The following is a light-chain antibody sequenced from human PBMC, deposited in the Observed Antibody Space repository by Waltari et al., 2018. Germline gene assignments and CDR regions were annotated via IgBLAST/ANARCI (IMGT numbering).Light chain of an antibody. CDR3: QQYNQWPPLT. Sequence: EIVMTQSPATLSVSPGDRATLSCRASQSVSSYLAWYQQKSGQTPRLLIYGASTRAAGVPARFSGSGSGTEFTLTISSLQSEDFVVYYCQQYNQWPPLTFGGGTKVEIK. CDR2: GAS. V-gene: IGKV3-15*01. CDR1: QSVSSY. J-gene: IGKJ4*01.